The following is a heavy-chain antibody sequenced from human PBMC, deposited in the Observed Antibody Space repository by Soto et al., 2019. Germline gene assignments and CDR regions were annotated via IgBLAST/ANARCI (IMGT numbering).Heavy chain of an antibody. CDR1: GFTFSSYG. J-gene: IGHJ4*02. D-gene: IGHD5-12*01. Sequence: QVQLVESGGGVVQPGRSLRLSCAASGFTFSSYGMHWVRQAPGKGLEWVAVIWYDGSNKYYADSVKGRFTISRDNSKNTLYLQMNSLRAEDTAVYYCARDLREAYSGYDYGDYWGQGTLVTVSS. CDR2: IWYDGSNK. CDR3: ARDLREAYSGYDYGDY. V-gene: IGHV3-33*01.